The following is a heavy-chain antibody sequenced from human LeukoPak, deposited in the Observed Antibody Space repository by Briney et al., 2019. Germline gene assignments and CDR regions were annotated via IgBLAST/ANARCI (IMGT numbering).Heavy chain of an antibody. D-gene: IGHD3-16*01. CDR3: ARYMGEYFDY. V-gene: IGHV4-30-4*01. J-gene: IGHJ4*02. CDR2: IYYSGST. Sequence: SETLSLTCTVSGGSISSGDYYWSWIRQPPGKGLEWIGYIYYSGSTYYNPSLKSRVTMSVDTSKNQFSLKLSSVTAADTAVYYCARYMGEYFDYWGQGTLVTVSS. CDR1: GGSISSGDYY.